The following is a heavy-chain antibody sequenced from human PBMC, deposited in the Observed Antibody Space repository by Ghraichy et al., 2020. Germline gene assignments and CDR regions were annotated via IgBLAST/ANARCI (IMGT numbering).Heavy chain of an antibody. J-gene: IGHJ4*02. D-gene: IGHD6-13*01. Sequence: SETLSLTCAVYGGSFNGYYWTWIRQPPGKGLEWIGEINHSGSTNYSPSLESRVTISADTSKNQFSLKLTSVTAADTAVYYCARVYSRFRGFAGIAPANTPRIFDYWGQGTLVTVSS. V-gene: IGHV4-34*01. CDR1: GGSFNGYY. CDR3: ARVYSRFRGFAGIAPANTPRIFDY. CDR2: INHSGST.